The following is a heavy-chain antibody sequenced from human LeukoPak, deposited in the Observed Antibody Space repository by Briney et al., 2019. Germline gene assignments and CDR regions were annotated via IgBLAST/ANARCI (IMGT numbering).Heavy chain of an antibody. Sequence: EVSVKVSCKASGYTFTDYYIHWVRQAPGQGLEWMGWINPNSDYTFYAQKFQGRVTLTRDTSISTVYMELTTLTSDDTALYYCAVAPGDYWGQGTLVSVSA. CDR3: AVAPGDY. CDR1: GYTFTDYY. V-gene: IGHV1-2*02. CDR2: INPNSDYT. D-gene: IGHD2-21*01. J-gene: IGHJ4*02.